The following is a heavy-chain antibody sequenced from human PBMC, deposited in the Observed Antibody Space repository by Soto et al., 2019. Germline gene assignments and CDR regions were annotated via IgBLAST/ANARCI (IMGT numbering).Heavy chain of an antibody. Sequence: ASVKVSCKASGGTFNSYAISWVRQAPGQGLEWMGGFDPEDGETIYAQKFQGRVTMTEDTSTDTAYMELSSLRSEDTAVYYCATLAARGPFDYWGQGTLVTVSS. CDR1: GGTFNSYA. J-gene: IGHJ4*02. D-gene: IGHD6-6*01. V-gene: IGHV1-24*01. CDR3: ATLAARGPFDY. CDR2: FDPEDGET.